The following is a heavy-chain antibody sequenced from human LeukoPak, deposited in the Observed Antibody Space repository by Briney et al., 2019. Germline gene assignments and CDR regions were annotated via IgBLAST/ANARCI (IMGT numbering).Heavy chain of an antibody. CDR1: EFTFSSYW. CDR3: ARESEGGTGTSCPDY. Sequence: GGSLRLSCAASEFTFSSYWMSWVRQAPGKGLEWVAGIQSNGRNKYYVDSVKGQFAIPRDNSKSTLYLQVNSLRVEDTALYYCARESEGGTGTSCPDYWGQGTLVTASS. D-gene: IGHD2-2*01. J-gene: IGHJ4*02. CDR2: IQSNGRNK. V-gene: IGHV3-30*03.